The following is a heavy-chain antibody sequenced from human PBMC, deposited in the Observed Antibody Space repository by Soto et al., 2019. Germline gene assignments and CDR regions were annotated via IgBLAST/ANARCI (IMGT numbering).Heavy chain of an antibody. CDR1: GFSVSSKY. V-gene: IGHV3-66*01. D-gene: IGHD2-8*01. Sequence: EVQLVESGGDLVQPGGSLRLSCAASGFSVSSKYMSWVRQAPRKGLEWVSLIQSGGTTYYAGSVKGSFTISRDYSENTLFLQMNSLRVEDTAVYSCTRDDVHFNGDRYDVVPMDVWGKGTTVTVS. CDR2: IQSGGTT. CDR3: TRDDVHFNGDRYDVVPMDV. J-gene: IGHJ6*03.